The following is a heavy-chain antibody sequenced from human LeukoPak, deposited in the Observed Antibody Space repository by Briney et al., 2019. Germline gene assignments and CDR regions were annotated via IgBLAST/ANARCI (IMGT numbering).Heavy chain of an antibody. CDR3: ARDHRTRYSYTTYYFDY. CDR1: GFTFSSYA. D-gene: IGHD5-18*01. Sequence: PGRSLRLSCAASGFTFSSYAMHWVRQAPGKGLEWVAVISYDGSNKYYADSVKGRFTISRDNSENTLYLQMNSLRAEDTAVYYCARDHRTRYSYTTYYFDYWGQGTLVTVSS. J-gene: IGHJ4*02. V-gene: IGHV3-30-3*01. CDR2: ISYDGSNK.